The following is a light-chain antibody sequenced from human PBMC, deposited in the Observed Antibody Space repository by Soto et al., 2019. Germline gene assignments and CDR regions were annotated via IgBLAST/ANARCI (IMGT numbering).Light chain of an antibody. Sequence: QSVLTQHASVSGSRVQSITISCTGTSSDVGGYNYVSWYQQHPGKAPKFMIYDVSNRPSGVSTRFSGSKSGNTASLTISGLQAEDEADYYCNSYTTSNTRQIVFGTGTKVTVL. V-gene: IGLV2-14*01. CDR2: DVS. CDR3: NSYTTSNTRQIV. J-gene: IGLJ1*01. CDR1: SSDVGGYNY.